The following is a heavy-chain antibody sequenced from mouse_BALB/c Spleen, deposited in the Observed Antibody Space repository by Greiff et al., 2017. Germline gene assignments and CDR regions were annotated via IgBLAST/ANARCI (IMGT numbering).Heavy chain of an antibody. CDR3: ARDKEAYYGNYFDY. CDR2: IRNKANGYTT. CDR1: GFTFTDYY. Sequence: EVMLVESGGGLVQPGGSLRLSCATSGFTFTDYYMGWVRQPPGKALEWLGFIRNKANGYTTEYSASVKGRFTISRDNSQSILHLQMNTLRAEDSATYYCARDKEAYYGNYFDYWGQGTTRTVSS. V-gene: IGHV7-3*02. J-gene: IGHJ2*01. D-gene: IGHD2-10*01.